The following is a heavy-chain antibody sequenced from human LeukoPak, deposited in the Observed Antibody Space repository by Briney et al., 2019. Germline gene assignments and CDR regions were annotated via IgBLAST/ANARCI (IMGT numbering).Heavy chain of an antibody. CDR3: AKDEGAVTGTFDH. Sequence: PGGSLRLSCAASGFTFSTYAMSWVRQAPGKGLEWVSGLTGGGGGTSYADSVKGRFTISRDNSKNTLYLQMNSLRAEDTAVYYCAKDEGAVTGTFDHWGQGTLVTVSS. V-gene: IGHV3-23*01. D-gene: IGHD1-14*01. CDR2: LTGGGGGT. J-gene: IGHJ4*02. CDR1: GFTFSTYA.